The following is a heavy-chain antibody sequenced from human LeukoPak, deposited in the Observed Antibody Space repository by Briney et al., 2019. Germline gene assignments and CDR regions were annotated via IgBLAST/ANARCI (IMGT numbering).Heavy chain of an antibody. CDR1: GFTFSSYE. J-gene: IGHJ4*02. V-gene: IGHV3-48*03. Sequence: PGGSLRLSCAASGFTFSSYEMNWVRQAPRKGLEWVSYISSSGSTIYYADAVKGRFTISRDNAKNSLYLQINSLRAEDTAAYFCAREVRDGYSRIFDYWGQGTLVTVSS. D-gene: IGHD5-24*01. CDR2: ISSSGSTI. CDR3: AREVRDGYSRIFDY.